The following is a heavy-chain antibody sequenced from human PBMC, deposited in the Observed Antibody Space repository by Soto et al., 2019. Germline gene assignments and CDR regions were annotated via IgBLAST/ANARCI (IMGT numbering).Heavy chain of an antibody. CDR1: GYTFRNFG. Sequence: QIQLLQSGAEVKKPGAPVKVTCKASGYTFRNFGISWVRQAPGQGLEWMGWISAYNANANYAQKFQGRLTRTADTSTSTAYMELRSLRSDDTAVYYCARENSYSDYWDQGTLVTVSS. CDR3: ARENSYSDY. CDR2: ISAYNANA. V-gene: IGHV1-18*01. J-gene: IGHJ4*02.